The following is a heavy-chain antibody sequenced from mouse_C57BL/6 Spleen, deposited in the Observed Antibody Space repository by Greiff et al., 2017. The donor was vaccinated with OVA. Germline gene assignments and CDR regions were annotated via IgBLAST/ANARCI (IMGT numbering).Heavy chain of an antibody. CDR2: INPNNGGT. CDR1: GYTFTDYN. J-gene: IGHJ3*01. CDR3: ASHNWDGVFAY. Sequence: EVKLQQSGPELVKPGASVKIPCKASGYTFTDYNMDWVKQSHGKSLEWIGDINPNNGGTIYNQKFKGKATLTVDKSSSTAYMELRSLTSEDTAVYYCASHNWDGVFAYWGQGTLVTVSA. D-gene: IGHD4-1*02. V-gene: IGHV1-18*01.